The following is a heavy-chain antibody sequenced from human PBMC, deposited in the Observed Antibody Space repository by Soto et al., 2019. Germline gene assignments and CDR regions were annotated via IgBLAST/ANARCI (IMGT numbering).Heavy chain of an antibody. D-gene: IGHD3-22*01. J-gene: IGHJ5*02. CDR2: ISGSGGST. CDR3: AKVHYYDSSGYYQGWFDP. CDR1: GFTFSSYA. V-gene: IGHV3-23*01. Sequence: PGGSLRLSCAASGFTFSSYAMSWVRQAPGKGLEWVSAISGSGGSTYYADSVKGRFTISRDNSKNTLYLRMNSLRAEDTAVYYCAKVHYYDSSGYYQGWFDPWGQGTLVTVSS.